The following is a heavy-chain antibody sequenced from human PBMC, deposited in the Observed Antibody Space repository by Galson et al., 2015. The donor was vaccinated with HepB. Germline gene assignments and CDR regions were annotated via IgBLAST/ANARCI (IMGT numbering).Heavy chain of an antibody. J-gene: IGHJ5*02. CDR3: ARIGRAEDIVVVPAAISLDP. D-gene: IGHD2-2*01. CDR2: ISAYNGNT. Sequence: SVKVSCKASGYTFTSYGISWVRQAPGQGLEWMGWISAYNGNTNYAQKLQGRVTMTTDTSTSTAYMELRSLRSDDTAVYYCARIGRAEDIVVVPAAISLDPWGQGTLVTASS. V-gene: IGHV1-18*01. CDR1: GYTFTSYG.